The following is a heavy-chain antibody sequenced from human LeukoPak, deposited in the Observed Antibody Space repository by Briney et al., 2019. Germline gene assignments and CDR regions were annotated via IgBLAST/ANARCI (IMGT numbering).Heavy chain of an antibody. D-gene: IGHD3-9*01. V-gene: IGHV3-38-3*01. J-gene: IGHJ6*02. CDR1: GFTVSSDE. Sequence: GGSLRLSCAASGFTVSSDEMTWGRQAPGRGLEWVSSTSGGNTVYADSRKGRFTISRDNSKNMLQPQMNSLRAEDTAVYYCARDVAPLDWLDVWGQGTTVTVSS. CDR2: TSGGNT. CDR3: ARDVAPLDWLDV.